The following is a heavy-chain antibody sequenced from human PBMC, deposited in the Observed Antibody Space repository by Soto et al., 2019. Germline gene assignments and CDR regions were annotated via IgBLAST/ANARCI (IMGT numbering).Heavy chain of an antibody. J-gene: IGHJ5*02. Sequence: QVQLQQWGAGLLKPSETLSLTCAVSGGSFSDYHWSWIRKPPGKGLEWIGEINHSGSINYNPSLKSRVTISVDTSKNQFSLNLSSVPAADTALYYCATSVGATTVIRGSPRESWGQGTLVTVSS. CDR2: INHSGSI. V-gene: IGHV4-34*01. CDR1: GGSFSDYH. D-gene: IGHD3-10*01. CDR3: ATSVGATTVIRGSPRES.